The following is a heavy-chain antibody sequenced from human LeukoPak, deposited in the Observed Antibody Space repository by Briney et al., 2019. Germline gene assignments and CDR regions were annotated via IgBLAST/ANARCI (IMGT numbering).Heavy chain of an antibody. CDR3: ARAHVDTAMAVDY. Sequence: SETLSLTCTVSGYSISSGYYWGWIRQPPGKGLEWIGSIYYSGSTYYNPSLKSRVTISVDTSKNQFSLKLSSVTAADTAVYYCARAHVDTAMAVDYWGQGTLVTVSS. D-gene: IGHD5-18*01. CDR1: GYSISSGYY. J-gene: IGHJ4*02. CDR2: IYYSGST. V-gene: IGHV4-38-2*02.